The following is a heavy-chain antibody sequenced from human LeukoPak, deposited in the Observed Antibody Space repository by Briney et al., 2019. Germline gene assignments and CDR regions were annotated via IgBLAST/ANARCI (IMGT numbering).Heavy chain of an antibody. D-gene: IGHD3-10*01. CDR2: IYYSGST. CDR1: GGSISSYY. J-gene: IGHJ6*02. CDR3: ARHVYYYGSGAGMSGMDV. V-gene: IGHV4-59*08. Sequence: SETLSLTCTVSGGSISSYYWSWIRQPPGEGLEWIGYIYYSGSTNYYPSLKSRVTISVDTSKNQFSLKLSSVTAADTAVYYCARHVYYYGSGAGMSGMDVWGQGTTVTVSS.